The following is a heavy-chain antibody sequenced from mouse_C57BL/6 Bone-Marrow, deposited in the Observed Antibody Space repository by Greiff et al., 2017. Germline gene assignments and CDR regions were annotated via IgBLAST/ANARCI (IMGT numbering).Heavy chain of an antibody. V-gene: IGHV14-4*01. CDR1: GFNIKDDY. CDR2: IDPENGDT. Sequence: VQLQQSGAELVRPGASVKLSCTASGFNIKDDYMHWVKQRPEQGLEWIGWIDPENGDTEYASQFQGKATIAADTSSNTAYLQLSSLTSEDTAVYYCTLYDYGSSSYFDVWGTGTTVTVSS. D-gene: IGHD1-1*01. CDR3: TLYDYGSSSYFDV. J-gene: IGHJ1*03.